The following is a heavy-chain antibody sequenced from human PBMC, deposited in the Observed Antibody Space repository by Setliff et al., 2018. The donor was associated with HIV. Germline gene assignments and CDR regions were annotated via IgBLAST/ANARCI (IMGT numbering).Heavy chain of an antibody. CDR2: IYSGGSA. J-gene: IGHJ6*03. V-gene: IGHV4-4*08. D-gene: IGHD3-10*01. Sequence: SETLSLTCNVSGGAITGYYWSWVRQAPGKALESIASIYSGGSAIYHPSLKSRVTISVDTSKNQFSLKLSSVTAADTAVYYCARDFNYGSGRYYYYMDVWGKGTTVTVTS. CDR3: ARDFNYGSGRYYYYMDV. CDR1: GGAITGYY.